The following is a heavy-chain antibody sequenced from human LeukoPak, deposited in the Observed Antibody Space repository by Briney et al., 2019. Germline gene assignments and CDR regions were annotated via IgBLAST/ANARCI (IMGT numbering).Heavy chain of an antibody. CDR2: IYYSGST. CDR1: GGSISSYY. Sequence: SETLSLTCTVSGGSISSYYWSWIRQPPGRGLEWIGYIYYSGSTNYNPSLKSRVTISVDTSKNQFSLKLSSVTAADTAVYYCASHSSSWYKPYYYYGMDVWGQGTTVTVSS. D-gene: IGHD6-13*01. CDR3: ASHSSSWYKPYYYYGMDV. J-gene: IGHJ6*02. V-gene: IGHV4-59*01.